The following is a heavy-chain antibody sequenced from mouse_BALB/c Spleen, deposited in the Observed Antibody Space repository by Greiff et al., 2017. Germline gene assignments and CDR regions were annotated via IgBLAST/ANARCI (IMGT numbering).Heavy chain of an antibody. Sequence: QVQLQQSGAELVRPGSSVKISCKASGYAFSSYWMNWVKQRTGQGLEWIGEIYPGSGNTYYNEKFKGKATLTADKSSSTAYMQLSSLTSEDSAVYFCARTDYWGQGTTLTVSS. J-gene: IGHJ2*01. CDR3: ARTDY. CDR2: IYPGSGNT. CDR1: GYAFSSYW. V-gene: IGHV1-80*01.